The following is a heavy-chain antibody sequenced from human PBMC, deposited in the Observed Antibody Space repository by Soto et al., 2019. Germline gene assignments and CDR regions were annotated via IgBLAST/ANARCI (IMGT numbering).Heavy chain of an antibody. D-gene: IGHD2-15*01. CDR1: GGSISSYY. J-gene: IGHJ6*02. CDR3: ARDRCSGGSGPAAYYGMDV. Sequence: SETLSLTCTVSGGSISSYYWSWIRQPAGKGLEWIGRIYTSGSTNYNPSLKSRVTMSVDTSKNQFSLKLSSVTAADTAVYYCARDRCSGGSGPAAYYGMDVWGQGTTVTVSS. V-gene: IGHV4-4*07. CDR2: IYTSGST.